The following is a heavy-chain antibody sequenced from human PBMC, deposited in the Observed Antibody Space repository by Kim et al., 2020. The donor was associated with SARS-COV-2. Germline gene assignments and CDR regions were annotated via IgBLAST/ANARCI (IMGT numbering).Heavy chain of an antibody. CDR3: AKPLRLRVGELSSAGDV. CDR2: ISYDGSNK. V-gene: IGHV3-30*18. CDR1: GFSFSSNG. D-gene: IGHD3-16*02. Sequence: GGSLRLSCAASGFSFSSNGMHWVRQAPGKGLEWVAVISYDGSNKYYGDSVKGRFTISRDNSKNTLYLQMNSLRAEDTAVYYCAKPLRLRVGELSSAGDVWGQGTTVTVSS. J-gene: IGHJ6*02.